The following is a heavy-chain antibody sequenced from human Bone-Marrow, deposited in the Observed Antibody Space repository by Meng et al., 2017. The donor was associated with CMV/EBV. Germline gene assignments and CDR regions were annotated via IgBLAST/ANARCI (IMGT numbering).Heavy chain of an antibody. J-gene: IGHJ6*02. Sequence: SVKVSCKASGGIFSRYAISWVRQAPGQGLEWMGGIIPIFGAANYAQKFQGRVTITTDESTSTAYMELSSLRSEDTAVYYCASLATVVPYKYYYYGMDVWGQGTTVTVSS. V-gene: IGHV1-69*05. CDR2: IIPIFGAA. CDR1: GGIFSRYA. D-gene: IGHD2-2*01. CDR3: ASLATVVPYKYYYYGMDV.